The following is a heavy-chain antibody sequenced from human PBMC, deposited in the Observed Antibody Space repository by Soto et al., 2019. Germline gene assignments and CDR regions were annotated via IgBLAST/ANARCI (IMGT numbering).Heavy chain of an antibody. CDR2: IYYSGST. CDR1: GGSISSGDYY. J-gene: IGHJ6*02. Sequence: KASETLSLTCTVSGGSISSGDYYWSWIRQPPGKGLEWIGYIYYSGSTYYNPSLKSRVTISVDTSKNQFSLKLSSVTAADTAVYYCASSYIFDGMDVWGQGTTVTVSS. V-gene: IGHV4-30-4*01. CDR3: ASSYIFDGMDV.